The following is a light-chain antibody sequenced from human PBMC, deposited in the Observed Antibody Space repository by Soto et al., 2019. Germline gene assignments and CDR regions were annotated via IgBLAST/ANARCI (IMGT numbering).Light chain of an antibody. CDR2: RNH. J-gene: IGLJ2*01. CDR3: AAWDDSLRAVV. V-gene: IGLV1-44*01. Sequence: QSVLTQSPSASATPGQRVTISCCVGRSNIGTYAVNWYQQLPGTAPTLLIFRNHQRPSGVPDRFSGSKSGTSASLAISGPQSQDEADYHCAAWDDSLRAVVFGGGTKLTVL. CDR1: RSNIGTYA.